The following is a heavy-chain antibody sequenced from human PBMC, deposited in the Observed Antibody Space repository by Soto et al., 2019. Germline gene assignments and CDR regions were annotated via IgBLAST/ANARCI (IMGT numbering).Heavy chain of an antibody. Sequence: QVVVEESGGGVVQPGRSLTLSCAASGFMFETFYMHWVRQAPGKGLQWVAVISSDGRNKYYAESVKGRFSISRDNSKNTLYLQLNSLIPQDTAVYYCARVFDGYYFDYWGQGALVTVSS. J-gene: IGHJ4*02. V-gene: IGHV3-30*04. D-gene: IGHD6-13*01. CDR1: GFMFETFY. CDR2: ISSDGRNK. CDR3: ARVFDGYYFDY.